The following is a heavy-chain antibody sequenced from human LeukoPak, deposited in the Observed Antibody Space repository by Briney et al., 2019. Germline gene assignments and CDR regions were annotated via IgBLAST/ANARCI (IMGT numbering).Heavy chain of an antibody. CDR3: ARTPLDVDIVAMAEFDY. CDR2: VYYSGQT. J-gene: IGHJ4*02. V-gene: IGHV4-61*01. CDR1: GDSVNSGNFY. D-gene: IGHD5-12*01. Sequence: PSETLSLTCTVSGDSVNSGNFYWSWIRQPPGKGLEWIGNVYYSGQTNYNPSLMSRITMSLDTSKNQFSLKLSSVTAADTAVYYCARTPLDVDIVAMAEFDYWGQGTLVTVSS.